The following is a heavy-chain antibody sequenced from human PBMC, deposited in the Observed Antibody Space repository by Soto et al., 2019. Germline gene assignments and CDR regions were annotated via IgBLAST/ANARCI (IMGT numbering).Heavy chain of an antibody. CDR2: IKSNADGGAT. V-gene: IGHV3-15*01. Sequence: GGSLRLSCAASGFTFSSYGMHWVGQAPGKGLEWVSHIKSNADGGATDYAAPVKGRLTVSRDDSRNTLYLQLNSLKTEDTAVYYCTTAPFSFITLPGTSFLIGMDVWGQGTTVTVSS. D-gene: IGHD3-10*01. CDR3: TTAPFSFITLPGTSFLIGMDV. CDR1: GFTFSSYG. J-gene: IGHJ6*02.